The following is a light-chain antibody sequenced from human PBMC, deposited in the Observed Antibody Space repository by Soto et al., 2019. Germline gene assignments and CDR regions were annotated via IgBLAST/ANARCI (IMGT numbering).Light chain of an antibody. CDR3: QQYNDWPPA. Sequence: EIVMTQSPGTLSLSPGERATLSCRASQTVSSNYLAWCQQRPGQAPRLLIYGASTRATGIPARFRGSGSGTEFTLTIDSLQSEDFAVYHCQQYNDWPPAFGGGTKV. CDR2: GAS. V-gene: IGKV3-15*01. CDR1: QTVSSN. J-gene: IGKJ4*01.